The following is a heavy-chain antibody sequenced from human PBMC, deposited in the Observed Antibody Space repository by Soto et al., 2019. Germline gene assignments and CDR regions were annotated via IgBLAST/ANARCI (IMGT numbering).Heavy chain of an antibody. CDR3: ARPSGSYLYYFDY. Sequence: SETLSLTCTVSGGSISSSYYYWGWIRQPPGKGLEWIGSIYYSGGTYYSPSLKSRVTMSVDTSKNQFSLKLSSVTAADTAVYYCARPSGSYLYYFDYWGQRTLVTVSS. D-gene: IGHD1-26*01. CDR1: GGSISSSYYY. J-gene: IGHJ4*02. CDR2: IYYSGGT. V-gene: IGHV4-39*01.